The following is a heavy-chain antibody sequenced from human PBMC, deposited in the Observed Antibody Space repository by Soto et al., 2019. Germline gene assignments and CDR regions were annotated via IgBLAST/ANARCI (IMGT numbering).Heavy chain of an antibody. CDR1: GFSLSTSGVG. V-gene: IGHV2-5*02. D-gene: IGHD6-13*01. CDR3: AHRRGYSSSWYPTCGPAPFDY. Sequence: QITLKESGPTLVKPTQTLTLTCTFSGFSLSTSGVGVGWIRQPPGKALEWLALIYWDDDKRYSPSLKSRLTITKDTSKNQVVLTMPTMDPVDTATYYCAHRRGYSSSWYPTCGPAPFDYWGQGTLVTVSS. CDR2: IYWDDDK. J-gene: IGHJ4*02.